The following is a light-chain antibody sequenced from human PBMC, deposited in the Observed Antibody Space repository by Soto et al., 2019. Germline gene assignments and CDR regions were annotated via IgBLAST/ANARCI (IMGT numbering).Light chain of an antibody. V-gene: IGKV3-20*01. Sequence: EIVLTQSPGTLSLSPGERATLSCRASQSVSSTYLAWYQQKPGQAPRLLFYGASSRATGIPDRFSGSGSGTDFTLTISRLEPEDFSVYFCQQYGRSPLTFGGGTKVEIK. CDR3: QQYGRSPLT. CDR2: GAS. J-gene: IGKJ4*01. CDR1: QSVSSTY.